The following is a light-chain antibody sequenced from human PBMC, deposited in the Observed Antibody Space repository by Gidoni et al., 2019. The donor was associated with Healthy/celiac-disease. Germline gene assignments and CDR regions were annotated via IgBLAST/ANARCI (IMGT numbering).Light chain of an antibody. CDR2: WAS. V-gene: IGKV4-1*01. CDR1: QSVLYSSNNKNY. J-gene: IGKJ1*01. Sequence: VMTPSPDSLAVSLGERATINCKSSQSVLYSSNNKNYLAWYQQKPGQPPKLLIYWASTRESGVPDRFSGSGSGTDFTLTISSLQAEDVAVYYCQQYYSTPRTFGQGTKVEIK. CDR3: QQYYSTPRT.